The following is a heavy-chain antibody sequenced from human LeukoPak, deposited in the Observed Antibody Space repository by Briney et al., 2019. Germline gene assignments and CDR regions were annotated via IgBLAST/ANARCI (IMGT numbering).Heavy chain of an antibody. CDR3: ASRPTGGSSYDY. J-gene: IGHJ4*02. D-gene: IGHD2-8*02. CDR1: GCIISSYY. V-gene: IGHV4-59*01. CDR2: IYSSGST. Sequence: SETLSLTCTASGCIISSYYWSWIRQPPGKGLEWIGYIYSSGSTNYNPSLKSRATISVDTSKNQFSLKLSSVTAADTAVYYCASRPTGGSSYDYWGQGIVVTVSS.